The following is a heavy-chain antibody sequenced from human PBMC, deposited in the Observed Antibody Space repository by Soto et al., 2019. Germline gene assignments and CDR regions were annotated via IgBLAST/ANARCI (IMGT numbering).Heavy chain of an antibody. J-gene: IGHJ6*02. CDR1: GGSFSGYY. Sequence: PSETLSLTCAVYGGSFSGYYRSWTRQPPGKGLEWIGEINHSGSTNYNPSLKSRVTISVDTSKNQFSLKLSSVTAADTAVYYCASSGYSSGWSRPYYYYYGMDVWGQGTTVTVSS. V-gene: IGHV4-34*01. D-gene: IGHD6-19*01. CDR2: INHSGST. CDR3: ASSGYSSGWSRPYYYYYGMDV.